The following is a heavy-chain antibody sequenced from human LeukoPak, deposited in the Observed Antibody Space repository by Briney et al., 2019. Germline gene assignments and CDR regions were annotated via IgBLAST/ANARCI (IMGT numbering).Heavy chain of an antibody. V-gene: IGHV3-48*01. D-gene: IGHD3-22*01. J-gene: IGHJ4*02. Sequence: GGSLRLSCATSGFAFSTYSMNWVRQAPGKGLEWISYIISSSSVIYYADSVKGRFTISRDNAKNSLFLQMTSLRAEDTAVYYCARQNGAGYYYYFDSWGQGTLVTVSS. CDR3: ARQNGAGYYYYFDS. CDR1: GFAFSTYS. CDR2: IISSSSVI.